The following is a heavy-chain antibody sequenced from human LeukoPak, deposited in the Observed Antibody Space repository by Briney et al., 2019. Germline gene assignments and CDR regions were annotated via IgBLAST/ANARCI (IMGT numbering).Heavy chain of an antibody. CDR2: INPNSGGT. Sequence: ASVKVSCKASGYTFTGYYMHWVRQAPGQGLEWMGWINPNSGGTNYAQKFQGRVTMTRDTSISTAYMELSRLRSDDTAVYYCASFRTGYCSGGSCYGWFDPWGQGTLVTVSS. J-gene: IGHJ5*02. CDR1: GYTFTGYY. V-gene: IGHV1-2*02. D-gene: IGHD2-15*01. CDR3: ASFRTGYCSGGSCYGWFDP.